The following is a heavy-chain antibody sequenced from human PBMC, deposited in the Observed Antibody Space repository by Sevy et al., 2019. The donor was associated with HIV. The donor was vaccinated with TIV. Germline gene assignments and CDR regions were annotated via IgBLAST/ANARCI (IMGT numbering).Heavy chain of an antibody. V-gene: IGHV1-18*01. CDR2: ISAYNGNT. J-gene: IGHJ4*02. CDR3: ARVTMIVLQKYYFDY. D-gene: IGHD3-22*01. Sequence: ASVKVSCKASGYTFTSYGISWVRQAPGQGLEWMGWISAYNGNTNYAQKLQGRVTMTTDTSTGTAYMEPRSLRSDDTAVYYCARVTMIVLQKYYFDYWGQGTLVTVSS. CDR1: GYTFTSYG.